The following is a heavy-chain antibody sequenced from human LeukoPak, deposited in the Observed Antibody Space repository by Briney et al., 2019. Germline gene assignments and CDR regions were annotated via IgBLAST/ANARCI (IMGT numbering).Heavy chain of an antibody. CDR2: INQSGST. V-gene: IGHV4-34*01. CDR1: GGSLNGYN. D-gene: IGHD6-6*01. J-gene: IGHJ5*02. CDR3: ARRSLYSISSVKTP. Sequence: SEALSLTCAVYGGSLNGYNWNCIRLPPGKGLEWIGSINQSGSTNYNPSLKSRRTISADTSKNQVSLKLNSVTAADTAVYYCARRSLYSISSVKTPWGQGTLVTVSS.